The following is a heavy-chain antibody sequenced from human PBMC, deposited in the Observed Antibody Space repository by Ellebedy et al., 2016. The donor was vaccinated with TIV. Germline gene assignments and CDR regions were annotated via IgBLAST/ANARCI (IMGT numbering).Heavy chain of an antibody. V-gene: IGHV3-21*01. CDR3: ARALDMVATKTFYYYSGMDV. Sequence: GGSLRLSCAASGFTFSDYYMNWVRQAPGKGLEWVSSISSSSSYIYYADSVKGRFTISRDNAKNSLYLQMNSLRAEDTAVYYCARALDMVATKTFYYYSGMDVWGQGTTVTVSS. J-gene: IGHJ6*02. CDR1: GFTFSDYY. D-gene: IGHD5-12*01. CDR2: ISSSSSYI.